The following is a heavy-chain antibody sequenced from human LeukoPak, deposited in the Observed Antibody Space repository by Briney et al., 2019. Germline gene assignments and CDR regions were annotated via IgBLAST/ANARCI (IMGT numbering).Heavy chain of an antibody. CDR1: GFTFSSYG. Sequence: GGSLRLSCAASGFTFSSYGMLWVRQSPGKGLEWVAFIRYDGNIKFYADSMKGRFTISRDNSKNTLYLHINSLRPEDTALYYCVKDNPLDYWGQGTLVIASS. V-gene: IGHV3-30*02. D-gene: IGHD1-14*01. CDR3: VKDNPLDY. CDR2: IRYDGNIK. J-gene: IGHJ4*02.